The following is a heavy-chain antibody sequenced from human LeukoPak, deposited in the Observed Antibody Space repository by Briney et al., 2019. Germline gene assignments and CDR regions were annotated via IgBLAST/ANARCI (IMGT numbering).Heavy chain of an antibody. Sequence: PGGSLRLSCAASGFTVSSNYMSWVRQAPGKGLEWVSRINSDGSSITYAVSVKGRFTISRDNAKNTLYLQMNSLRVEDTAVYYCAREGRVSGYDFDCWGQGTLVAVSS. J-gene: IGHJ4*02. D-gene: IGHD5-12*01. CDR3: AREGRVSGYDFDC. V-gene: IGHV3-74*03. CDR1: GFTVSSNY. CDR2: INSDGSSI.